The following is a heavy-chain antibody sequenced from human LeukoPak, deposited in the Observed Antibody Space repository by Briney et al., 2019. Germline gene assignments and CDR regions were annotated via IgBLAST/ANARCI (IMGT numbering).Heavy chain of an antibody. Sequence: RGSLRLSCAASGFSFMNAWMIWVRQAPGKGLEWVGRIKSNADGGTPDYAAPARGRFTISRDDSKNTLYLQMNSLKTEDTAVYYCTTFYHEYSPYWGRGTLVTVSS. J-gene: IGHJ4*02. CDR3: TTFYHEYSPY. V-gene: IGHV3-15*01. D-gene: IGHD2/OR15-2a*01. CDR1: GFSFMNAW. CDR2: IKSNADGGTP.